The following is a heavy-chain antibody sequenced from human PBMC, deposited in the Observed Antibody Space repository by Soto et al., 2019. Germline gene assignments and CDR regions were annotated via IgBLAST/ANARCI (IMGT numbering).Heavy chain of an antibody. V-gene: IGHV3-48*01. CDR3: ARIVFDDVWSGYGSPMDV. J-gene: IGHJ6*03. Sequence: EVQLVESGGGLVQPGGSLRLSCAASGFTFSSYSMNWVRQAPGKGLEWVSVISSSGTTIYYADSVKGRFTISRDNAKNSLYLQMSRLRAEDRAVYYCARIVFDDVWSGYGSPMDVSGSGTTVTGSS. CDR1: GFTFSSYS. CDR2: ISSSGTTI. D-gene: IGHD3-3*01.